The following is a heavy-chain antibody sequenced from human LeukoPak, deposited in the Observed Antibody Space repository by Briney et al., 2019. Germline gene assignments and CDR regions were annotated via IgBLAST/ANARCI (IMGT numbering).Heavy chain of an antibody. V-gene: IGHV3-64*01. CDR3: ARGAWAGTIYFDY. D-gene: IGHD1/OR15-1a*01. J-gene: IGHJ4*02. Sequence: PGGSLRLSCAASGFTFSSYAMHWVRQAPGKGLEYVSAISSNGGSTYYANSVKGRFTISRDNSKNTLYLQMGSLRAEDMAVYYCARGAWAGTIYFDYWGQGTLVTVSS. CDR1: GFTFSSYA. CDR2: ISSNGGST.